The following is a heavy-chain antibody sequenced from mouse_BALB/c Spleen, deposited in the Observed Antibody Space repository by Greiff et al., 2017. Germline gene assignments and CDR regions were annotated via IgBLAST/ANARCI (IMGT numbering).Heavy chain of an antibody. CDR3: ASIYHRFYAMDY. D-gene: IGHD2-14*01. CDR1: GFNIKDYY. CDR2: IDPENGNT. J-gene: IGHJ4*01. Sequence: VQLQQSGAELVRPGALVKLSCKASGFNIKDYYMHWVKQRPEQGLEWIGWIDPENGNTIYDPKFQGKASITADTSSNTAYLQLSSLTSEDTAVYYCASIYHRFYAMDYWGQGTSVTVSS. V-gene: IGHV14-1*02.